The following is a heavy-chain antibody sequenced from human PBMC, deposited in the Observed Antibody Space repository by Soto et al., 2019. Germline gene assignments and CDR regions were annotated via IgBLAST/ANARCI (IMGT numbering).Heavy chain of an antibody. J-gene: IGHJ4*02. CDR2: IYHSGST. CDR3: AGGIAARPLGY. V-gene: IGHV4-30-2*01. Sequence: SETMSLTSAVSGFSLSSGGYSWRWIRQPPGKGLEWIGYIYHSGSTYYNPSLKSRVTISVDRSKNQFSLKLSSVTAADTAVSYCAGGIAARPLGYWGQGTLVTVSS. CDR1: GFSLSSGGYS. D-gene: IGHD6-6*01.